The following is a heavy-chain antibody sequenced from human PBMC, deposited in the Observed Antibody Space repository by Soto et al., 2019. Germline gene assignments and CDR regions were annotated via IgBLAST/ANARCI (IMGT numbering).Heavy chain of an antibody. J-gene: IGHJ4*02. CDR1: GYIFTNYP. CDR3: ARKDYYGSGCYYFDY. V-gene: IGHV1-3*01. D-gene: IGHD3-10*01. CDR2: INAANGDT. Sequence: QVQLVQSGAELKNPGASVKVSCKASGYIFTNYPIHWVRQAPGQRLEWMGWINAANGDTGYSQNFQGRVTFTRDTTASTVYMEMSSLTSEDTAIYYSARKDYYGSGCYYFDYWGQGTLVTVSS.